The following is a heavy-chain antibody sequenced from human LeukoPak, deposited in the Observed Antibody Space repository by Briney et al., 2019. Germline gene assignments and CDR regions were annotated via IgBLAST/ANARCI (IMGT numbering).Heavy chain of an antibody. Sequence: GGSLRLSCVASGFIFEDYTMLWVRQAPGKGLEWVSIIGGNGGLTFYGDSVEGRFTISRDNGRDSVYLQMNSLRTEDTALYYCVKVITGWNTFAFDLWGPGTMVTVS. V-gene: IGHV3-43*02. D-gene: IGHD1/OR15-1a*01. CDR3: VKVITGWNTFAFDL. J-gene: IGHJ3*01. CDR2: IGGNGGLT. CDR1: GFIFEDYT.